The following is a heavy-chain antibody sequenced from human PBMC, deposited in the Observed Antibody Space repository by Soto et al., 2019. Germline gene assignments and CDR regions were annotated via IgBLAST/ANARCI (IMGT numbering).Heavy chain of an antibody. J-gene: IGHJ4*02. CDR2: ISGSGSNP. V-gene: IGHV3-23*01. D-gene: IGHD3-3*01. CDR1: GFTFSSYA. Sequence: GGSLRLSCAASGFTFSSYAMSWVRQAPGQGLEWVSAISGSGSNPYYADSVKGRFTISRDNSKNTLYLQMNSLRAADTAVYYCARSRLHYDFWSGYFRYFDYWGQGTLVTVSS. CDR3: ARSRLHYDFWSGYFRYFDY.